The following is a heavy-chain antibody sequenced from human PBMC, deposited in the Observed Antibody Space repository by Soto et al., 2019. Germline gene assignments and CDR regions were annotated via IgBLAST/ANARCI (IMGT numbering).Heavy chain of an antibody. Sequence: APVKVSCKASGYTFTTYGISWARQATGQGLEWMGWINVYNGNTKYAQKLQGRVTMTTDTSTSTAYMELRSLISDDTAVYYCARGVGSGIYYNQYNWFDPWGQGTLVTVSS. CDR3: ARGVGSGIYYNQYNWFDP. J-gene: IGHJ5*02. CDR2: INVYNGNT. CDR1: GYTFTTYG. D-gene: IGHD3-10*01. V-gene: IGHV1-18*01.